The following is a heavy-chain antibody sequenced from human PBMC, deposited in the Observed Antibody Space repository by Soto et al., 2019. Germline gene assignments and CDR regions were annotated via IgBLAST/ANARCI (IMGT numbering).Heavy chain of an antibody. CDR2: IYYSGST. J-gene: IGHJ6*02. D-gene: IGHD3-10*01. Sequence: SETLSLTCTVSGGSIISYYWIFIRHPPGKGLEWIGYIYYSGSTNYNPSLKSRVTISVDTSKNQFSLKLSSVTAADTAVYYCARDLALGYGMDVWGQGTTVTVSS. CDR1: GGSIISYY. V-gene: IGHV4-59*01. CDR3: ARDLALGYGMDV.